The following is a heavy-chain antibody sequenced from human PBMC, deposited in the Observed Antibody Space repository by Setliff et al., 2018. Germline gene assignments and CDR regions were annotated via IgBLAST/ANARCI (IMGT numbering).Heavy chain of an antibody. CDR3: ARVSEAAAAGFDY. J-gene: IGHJ4*02. V-gene: IGHV1-18*01. CDR2: ISAYNGNT. CDR1: GYTFTSYA. Sequence: ASVKVSFKASGYTFTSYAFSWVRQAPGQGLEWMGWISAYNGNTNYAQKFQGRVTMTTDTSTSTAYMELRSLRSDDTAVYYCARVSEAAAAGFDYWGQGTLVTVS. D-gene: IGHD6-13*01.